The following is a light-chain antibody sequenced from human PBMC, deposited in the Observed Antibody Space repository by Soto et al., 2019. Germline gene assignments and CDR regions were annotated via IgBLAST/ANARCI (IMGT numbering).Light chain of an antibody. CDR3: QQFNTGGT. V-gene: IGKV1-5*01. Sequence: DIQMTQSPSTLSSSVGDRVTITFRASQSISSWLAWYQQKPGKAPKLLIYDASNLESGVPSRFSGSGAGTEFTLTISSLQPDDFATYYCQQFNTGGTFGQGTKVDIK. J-gene: IGKJ1*01. CDR1: QSISSW. CDR2: DAS.